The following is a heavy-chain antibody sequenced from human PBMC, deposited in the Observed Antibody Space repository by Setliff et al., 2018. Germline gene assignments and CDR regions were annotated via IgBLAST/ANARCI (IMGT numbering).Heavy chain of an antibody. CDR3: ATSLGLTYYYDSSGYHHGGLFDY. CDR2: ISWNSGSI. J-gene: IGHJ4*02. Sequence: HPGGSLRLSCAASGFTFDDYAMHWVRQAPGKGLEWVSGISWNSGSIGYADSVKGRFTISRDNAKNSLYLQMNSLRAEDTALYYCATSLGLTYYYDSSGYHHGGLFDYWGQGTLVTVSS. V-gene: IGHV3-9*01. D-gene: IGHD3-22*01. CDR1: GFTFDDYA.